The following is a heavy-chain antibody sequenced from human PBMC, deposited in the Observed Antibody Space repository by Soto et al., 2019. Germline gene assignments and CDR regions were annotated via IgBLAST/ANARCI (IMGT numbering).Heavy chain of an antibody. CDR1: AFTFRSYW. V-gene: IGHV3-74*01. J-gene: IGHJ3*01. D-gene: IGHD1-7*01. Sequence: EVQLVDSGGGLVQPGGSLRLSCAASAFTFRSYWMHWVRQSPGKGLVWVSRISGDGSSTTYADSVRGRFTISRDNAKNTVYLQMDSLRAEDTAVYYCARSLPGTYGAFDLWGQGTMVTVSS. CDR2: ISGDGSST. CDR3: ARSLPGTYGAFDL.